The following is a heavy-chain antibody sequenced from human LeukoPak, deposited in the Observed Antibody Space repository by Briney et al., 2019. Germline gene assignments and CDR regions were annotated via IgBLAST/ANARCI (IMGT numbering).Heavy chain of an antibody. CDR3: ARDGGMTTVTLDAFDI. J-gene: IGHJ3*02. CDR1: GFTFSSYA. V-gene: IGHV3-23*01. CDR2: ISGSGGST. Sequence: GGSLRLSCAASGFTFSSYAMSWVRQAPGKGLEWVSAISGSGGSTYYADSVKGRFTISRDNAKNSLYLQMNSLRDEDTAVYYCARDGGMTTVTLDAFDIWGQGTMVTVSS. D-gene: IGHD4-17*01.